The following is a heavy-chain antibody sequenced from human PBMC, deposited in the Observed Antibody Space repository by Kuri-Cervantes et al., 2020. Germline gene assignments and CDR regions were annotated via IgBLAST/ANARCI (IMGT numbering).Heavy chain of an antibody. V-gene: IGHV1-8*01. CDR1: GYTFTSYD. CDR3: ARDTRPYYYDSNAFDI. Sequence: ASVKVSCKASGYTFTSYDINWVRQATGQGLEWMGWMNPNSGNTGYAQKLQGRVTMTTDTSTSTAYMELRSLRSDDTAVYYCARDTRPYYYDSNAFDIWGQGTMVTVSS. D-gene: IGHD3-22*01. J-gene: IGHJ3*02. CDR2: MNPNSGNT.